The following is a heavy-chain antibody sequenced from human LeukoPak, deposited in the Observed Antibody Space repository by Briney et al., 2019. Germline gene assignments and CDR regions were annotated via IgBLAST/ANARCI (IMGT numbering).Heavy chain of an antibody. D-gene: IGHD2-21*02. CDR3: ARTPPKGDIDT. CDR2: VSPKTGDR. V-gene: IGHV1-8*01. CDR1: GYRFSNFH. Sequence: GASVKISCKASGYRFSNFHINWVRQASGQGLEWIGWVSPKTGDRGYALKFQGRVTMMSDTSETTVYMEVRCLTSEDTAVYYCARTPPKGDIDTWGQGTMVTVSS. J-gene: IGHJ5*02.